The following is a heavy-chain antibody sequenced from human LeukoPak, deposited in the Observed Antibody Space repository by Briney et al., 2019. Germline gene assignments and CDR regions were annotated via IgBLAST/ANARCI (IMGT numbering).Heavy chain of an antibody. CDR1: GGSFSGYY. J-gene: IGHJ4*02. D-gene: IGHD2-15*01. Sequence: SETLSLTCAVYGGSFSGYYWSWIRQPPGKGLEWIGYIYYSGSTNYNPSLKSRVTISVDTSKNQFSLKLSSVTAADTAVYYCARDGGYYFDYWGQGTLVTVSS. CDR2: IYYSGST. CDR3: ARDGGYYFDY. V-gene: IGHV4-59*01.